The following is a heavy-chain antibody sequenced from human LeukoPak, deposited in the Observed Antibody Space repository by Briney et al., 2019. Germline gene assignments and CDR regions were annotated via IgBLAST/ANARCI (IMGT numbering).Heavy chain of an antibody. CDR3: ARATPRAPGHFDY. CDR2: TNWNGRST. J-gene: IGHJ4*02. V-gene: IGHV3-20*04. D-gene: IGHD1-1*01. Sequence: PGGSLRLSCAASGFTFYDYDLNWVRQAPGKGLEWVSGTNWNGRSTVYADSVKGRFTISRDNAKNSLYLQMNSLRAEEDTAFYYCARATPRAPGHFDYWGQGILVTVSS. CDR1: GFTFYDYD.